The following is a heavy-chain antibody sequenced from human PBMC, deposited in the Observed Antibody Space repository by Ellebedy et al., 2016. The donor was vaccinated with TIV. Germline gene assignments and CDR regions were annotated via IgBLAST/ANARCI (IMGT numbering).Heavy chain of an antibody. J-gene: IGHJ4*02. CDR1: GYTFTDYY. Sequence: AASVQVSCKTSGYTFTDYYIHWVRQAPGQGLEGMAWINPNSGGTNYAQKFQGRVTVTRDTSTSTAFLELSRLRSDDTAVYYCTRDLTNIVSGDYWGQGTLVTVSS. CDR3: TRDLTNIVSGDY. V-gene: IGHV1-2*02. CDR2: INPNSGGT. D-gene: IGHD5/OR15-5a*01.